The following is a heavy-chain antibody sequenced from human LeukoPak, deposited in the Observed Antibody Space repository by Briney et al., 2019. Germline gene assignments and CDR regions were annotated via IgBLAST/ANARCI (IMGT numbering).Heavy chain of an antibody. Sequence: GGSLRLSCAASGFTFSSYAMHWVRQAPGKGLEWVAVISYDGSNKYYADSVKGRFTISRDNSKNTLYLQMNSLRAEDTAVYYCARDNRVKAYYDSSGYLDYWGQGTLVTVSS. J-gene: IGHJ4*02. CDR2: ISYDGSNK. D-gene: IGHD3-22*01. CDR1: GFTFSSYA. V-gene: IGHV3-30*04. CDR3: ARDNRVKAYYDSSGYLDY.